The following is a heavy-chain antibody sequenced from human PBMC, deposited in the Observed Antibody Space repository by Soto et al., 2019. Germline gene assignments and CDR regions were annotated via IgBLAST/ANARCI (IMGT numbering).Heavy chain of an antibody. CDR2: INHSGST. J-gene: IGHJ4*02. CDR3: ARRRWRYQLNFDY. Sequence: SETLSLTCAVYGGSFSGYYWGWIRQPPGKGLEWIGEINHSGSTNYNPSLKSRVTISIDTSKNQFSLKLSYVTAADTAVYYCARRRWRYQLNFDYWGQGTLVTVSS. CDR1: GGSFSGYY. V-gene: IGHV4-34*01. D-gene: IGHD2-21*01.